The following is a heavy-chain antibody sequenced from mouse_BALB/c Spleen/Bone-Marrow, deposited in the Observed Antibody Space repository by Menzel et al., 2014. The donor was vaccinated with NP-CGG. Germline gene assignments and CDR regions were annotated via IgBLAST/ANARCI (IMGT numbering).Heavy chain of an antibody. CDR1: GFNIKDYY. Sequence: LAESGAELVRSGASVKLSCTASGFNIKDYYMHWVKQRPEQGLEWIGWIDPENGDTGYAPKFQEKATMTADTSSNAACLQLSRLTTEETDGYYSNGNYEAKDYWGQGTSATVYS. CDR3: NGNYEAKDY. V-gene: IGHV14-4*02. D-gene: IGHD1-1*01. CDR2: IDPENGDT. J-gene: IGHJ4*01.